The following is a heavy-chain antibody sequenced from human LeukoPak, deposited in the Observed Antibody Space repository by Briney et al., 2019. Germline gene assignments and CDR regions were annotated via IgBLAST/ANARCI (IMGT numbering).Heavy chain of an antibody. CDR1: GFTFSSYA. CDR2: ISGSGGST. CDR3: ARGVYSSGWYPDYFDY. D-gene: IGHD6-19*01. Sequence: GGSLRLSCAASGFTFSSYAMSWVRQAPGKGLEWVSAISGSGGSTYYADSVKGRFTISRDNSKNSLYLQMNGLRAEDTAVYYCARGVYSSGWYPDYFDYWGQGTLVTVSS. V-gene: IGHV3-23*01. J-gene: IGHJ4*02.